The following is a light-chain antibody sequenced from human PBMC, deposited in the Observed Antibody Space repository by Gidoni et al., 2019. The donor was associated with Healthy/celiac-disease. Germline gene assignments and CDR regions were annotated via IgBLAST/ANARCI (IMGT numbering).Light chain of an antibody. CDR3: QQYYSTPLT. CDR1: QSVLYSSNNKNY. J-gene: IGKJ4*01. V-gene: IGKV4-1*01. CDR2: WAS. Sequence: DIVMTQSPDSLAVSLCERATIQCKSSQSVLYSSNNKNYLDWYQQKPGQPPKLLIYWASTRESGVPDRFSGSGSGTDFTLTISSLQAEDVAVYYCQQYYSTPLTFGGGTKVEIK.